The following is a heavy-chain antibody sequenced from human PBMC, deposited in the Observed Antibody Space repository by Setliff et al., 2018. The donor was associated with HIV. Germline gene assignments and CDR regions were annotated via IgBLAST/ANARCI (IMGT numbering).Heavy chain of an antibody. CDR2: ISTYNGNT. J-gene: IGHJ6*04. Sequence: GASVKVSCKASGYTFTTYGITWVRQAPGQGLEWMGWISTYNGNTNYSQEFQGRVTITTDTSADTAYMELSSLRFEDTAVYYCARDGGPGSGWGDYSYYYSMDVWGKGTTVTVSS. V-gene: IGHV1-18*01. CDR1: GYTFTTYG. CDR3: ARDGGPGSGWGDYSYYYSMDV. D-gene: IGHD6-19*01.